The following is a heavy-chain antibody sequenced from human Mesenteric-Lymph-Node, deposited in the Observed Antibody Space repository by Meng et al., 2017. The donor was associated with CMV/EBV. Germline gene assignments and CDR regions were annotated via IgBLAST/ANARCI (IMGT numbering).Heavy chain of an antibody. J-gene: IGHJ4*02. CDR1: GFTFSSYA. CDR3: ANRGWPYYFDS. D-gene: IGHD2-15*01. V-gene: IGHV3-23*01. CDR2: ISGSGGTT. Sequence: GGSLRLSCAASGFTFSSYAMSWVRQAPGKGLEWVSYISGSGGTTSYADSVKGRFTISRDNSKNTLYLQINSLRAEDTAVYYCANRGWPYYFDSWGQGTLVTVSS.